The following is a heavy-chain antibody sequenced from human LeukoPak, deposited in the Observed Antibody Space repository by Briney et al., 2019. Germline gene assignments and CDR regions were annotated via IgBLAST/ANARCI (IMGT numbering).Heavy chain of an antibody. J-gene: IGHJ4*02. CDR3: ARDVASGSFPDY. CDR1: GGSFSGYY. D-gene: IGHD3-10*01. Sequence: SETLSLTCAVYGGSFSGYYWSWIRQPPGKGLEWIGEINHSGSTNYDPSLKSRVTISVDTSKNQFSLKLSSVTAADTAVYYCARDVASGSFPDYWGQGTLVTVSS. V-gene: IGHV4-34*01. CDR2: INHSGST.